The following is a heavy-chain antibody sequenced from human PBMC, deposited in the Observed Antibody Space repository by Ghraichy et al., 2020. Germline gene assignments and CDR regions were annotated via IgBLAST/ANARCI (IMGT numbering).Heavy chain of an antibody. D-gene: IGHD6-19*01. Sequence: GGSLRLSCAASGFTFRNYAMSWVRQAPGRGLEWVSGVTGDGTAYYADSVKGRFTISRDNSNNTLYLQLNSLRAEDTALYYCVKDKFYNGWYPTPFDIWGQGKMVTVSS. V-gene: IGHV3-23*01. CDR1: GFTFRNYA. CDR3: VKDKFYNGWYPTPFDI. J-gene: IGHJ3*02. CDR2: VTGDGTA.